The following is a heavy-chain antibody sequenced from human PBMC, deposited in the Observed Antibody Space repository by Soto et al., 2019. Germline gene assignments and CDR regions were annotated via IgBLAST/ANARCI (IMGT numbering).Heavy chain of an antibody. CDR2: ISTYSGVT. CDR3: ARGALGYDSRGYYFDY. Sequence: VASVKVSCKASGYTFTTYGIAWVRQAPGQGFEWMGWISTYSGVTKYAEKFEGRVTMTTDTSTSTADMELETLTSDDTAMYFCARGALGYDSRGYYFDYWGQGTLVTVSS. CDR1: GYTFTTYG. J-gene: IGHJ4*02. V-gene: IGHV1-18*01. D-gene: IGHD3-22*01.